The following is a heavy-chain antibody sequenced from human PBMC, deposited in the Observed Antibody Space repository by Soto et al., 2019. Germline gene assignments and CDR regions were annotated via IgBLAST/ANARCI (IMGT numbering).Heavy chain of an antibody. Sequence: GGSLRLSCAASGFIFSSYGMHWVRQAPGKGLEWVAVSWYDGSNKYYADSVKGRFTISRDNSKNTLYLQMNSLRAEDTAVYYCASDKTSVAVAAQFAYWGQGTLVTVSS. D-gene: IGHD6-19*01. CDR3: ASDKTSVAVAAQFAY. CDR1: GFIFSSYG. J-gene: IGHJ4*02. CDR2: SWYDGSNK. V-gene: IGHV3-33*01.